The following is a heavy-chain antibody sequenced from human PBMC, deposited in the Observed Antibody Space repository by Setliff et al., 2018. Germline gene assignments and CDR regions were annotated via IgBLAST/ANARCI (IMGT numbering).Heavy chain of an antibody. CDR1: GFTFTDYG. CDR3: ARINFYVSSGYYYAPDY. Sequence: ASVKVSCKSSGFTFTDYGITWVRQVPGQGLEWMGWINNYNFNTQYAQKFQGRVTVTTDTSTTTAYMELRSLRADDTAVYYCARINFYVSSGYYYAPDYWGPGTRVTVS. V-gene: IGHV1-18*01. CDR2: INNYNFNT. J-gene: IGHJ4*02. D-gene: IGHD3-22*01.